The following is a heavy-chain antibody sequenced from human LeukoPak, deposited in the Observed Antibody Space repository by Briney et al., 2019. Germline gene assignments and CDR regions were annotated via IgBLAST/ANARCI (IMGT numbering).Heavy chain of an antibody. D-gene: IGHD2-21*01. CDR3: VKDPRDTYGTNWFVS. J-gene: IGHJ5*01. CDR1: GFSFGNYA. CDR2: ISGTGGAT. V-gene: IGHV3-23*01. Sequence: GGSLRLSCVASGFSFGNYAMSWVSQAPGKGLQWVSQISGTGGATWYAGFARDRFTISRDNSKKTLYLQMSGLRVEDTAMYYCVKDPRDTYGTNWFVSWGQGTLLTVSS.